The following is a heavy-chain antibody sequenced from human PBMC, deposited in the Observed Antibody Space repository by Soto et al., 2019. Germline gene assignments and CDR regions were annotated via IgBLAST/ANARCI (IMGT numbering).Heavy chain of an antibody. J-gene: IGHJ4*02. D-gene: IGHD4-4*01. Sequence: HVQLQQWGAGLLKPSETLSLTCAVSGGSFNSYYWSWIRQPPGKVLEWIGEINQGGNTNYNPSLKSRVTISVDTSKNQFSLKLTSVTAADTAVYYCAGAYSSSDYWGQGTLVTVSS. CDR3: AGAYSSSDY. V-gene: IGHV4-34*01. CDR2: INQGGNT. CDR1: GGSFNSYY.